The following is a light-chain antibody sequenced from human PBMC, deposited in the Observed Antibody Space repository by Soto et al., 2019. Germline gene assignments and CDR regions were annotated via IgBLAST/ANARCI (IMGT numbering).Light chain of an antibody. CDR1: SSNIGSNT. CDR3: AAWDDSLNGVV. CDR2: GSD. Sequence: QLVLTQPPSASGTPGQRVTISCSGSSSNIGSNTVNWYHQLPGTAPKLLIYGSDQRPSGVPDRFSGSKSGTSASLAISGLQSEDEADYYCAAWDDSLNGVVFGGGTKLTVL. J-gene: IGLJ2*01. V-gene: IGLV1-44*01.